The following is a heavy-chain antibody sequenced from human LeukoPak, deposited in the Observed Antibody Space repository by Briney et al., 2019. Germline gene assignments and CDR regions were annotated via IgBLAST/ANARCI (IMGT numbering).Heavy chain of an antibody. D-gene: IGHD1-26*01. Sequence: ASVKVSCNVSGYTLTELSMHWVRQAPGKGLEWMGRVDPEDGETTYAEKFQGRVTITADTSTDTAYMELSSLRSEDTAVYYCATVGVGASPFDYWGQGTLVTVSS. V-gene: IGHV1-24*01. CDR1: GYTLTELS. CDR3: ATVGVGASPFDY. J-gene: IGHJ4*02. CDR2: VDPEDGET.